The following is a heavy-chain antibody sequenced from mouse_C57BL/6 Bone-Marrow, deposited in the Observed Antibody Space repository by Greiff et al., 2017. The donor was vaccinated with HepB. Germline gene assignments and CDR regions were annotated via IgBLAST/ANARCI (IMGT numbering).Heavy chain of an antibody. Sequence: QVPLQQSGAELVRPGTSVKVSCKASGYAFTNYLIEWVKQRPGPGLEWIGVLNPGSGGTNYNEKFKGKATLTADKSSSTAYMQLSSLTSEDSAVYFCAREGNYGNYFDYWGQGTTLTVSS. V-gene: IGHV1-54*01. J-gene: IGHJ2*01. CDR2: LNPGSGGT. D-gene: IGHD2-1*01. CDR1: GYAFTNYL. CDR3: AREGNYGNYFDY.